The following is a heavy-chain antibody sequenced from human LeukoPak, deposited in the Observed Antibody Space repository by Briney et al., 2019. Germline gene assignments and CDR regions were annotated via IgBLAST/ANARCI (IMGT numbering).Heavy chain of an antibody. CDR1: GGTFSSYA. CDR2: IIPIFGTA. V-gene: IGHV1-69*05. D-gene: IGHD3-10*01. Sequence: SVKVSCKASGGTFSSYAISWVRQAPGQGLEWMGGIIPIFGTANYAQKLQGRVTMTTDTSTSTAYMELRSLRSDDTAVYYCARDSKLREFMVRGVYLGYWGQGTLVTVSS. CDR3: ARDSKLREFMVRGVYLGY. J-gene: IGHJ4*02.